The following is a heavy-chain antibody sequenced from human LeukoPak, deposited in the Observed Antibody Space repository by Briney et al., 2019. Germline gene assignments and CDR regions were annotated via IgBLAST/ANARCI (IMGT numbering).Heavy chain of an antibody. D-gene: IGHD3-22*01. Sequence: GGSLRLSCAASGFTFSNYAMRWVRQAPGKGLEWVAVISYDGTNKYYADSVKGRFTISRDNSKNTMYLQMNSLRAEDTAMYYCARAPMSYDSSGFGGAFDIWGQGTMVTVSS. J-gene: IGHJ3*02. CDR2: ISYDGTNK. CDR3: ARAPMSYDSSGFGGAFDI. V-gene: IGHV3-30-3*01. CDR1: GFTFSNYA.